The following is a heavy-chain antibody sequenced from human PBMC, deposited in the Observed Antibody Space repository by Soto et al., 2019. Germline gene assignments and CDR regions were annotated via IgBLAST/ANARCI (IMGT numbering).Heavy chain of an antibody. V-gene: IGHV1-18*01. J-gene: IGHJ4*03. Sequence: ASVKVSCKASGYTFSSYGISWVRQAPGQGLEWMGWISAYNGNKNYAQKLQGRVTMTTDTSTSTADMDLRSLRSDDTAVYYCARDGPPLDYWGQGTTVTVSS. CDR2: ISAYNGNK. CDR3: ARDGPPLDY. CDR1: GYTFSSYG.